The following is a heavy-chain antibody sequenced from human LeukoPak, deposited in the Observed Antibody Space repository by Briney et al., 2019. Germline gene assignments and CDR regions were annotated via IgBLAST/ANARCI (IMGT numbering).Heavy chain of an antibody. Sequence: SETLSLTCTVSGGSISYYCRSWIRQSPGKGLERIGYIYYSGTTNYNPSLKSRVTISVDTSKNQFSLQLRSVTAADTAVYYCAREDPQTTVPEGMDVWGQGTTVTVSS. V-gene: IGHV4-59*01. CDR2: IYYSGTT. CDR1: GGSISYYC. J-gene: IGHJ6*02. D-gene: IGHD4-17*01. CDR3: AREDPQTTVPEGMDV.